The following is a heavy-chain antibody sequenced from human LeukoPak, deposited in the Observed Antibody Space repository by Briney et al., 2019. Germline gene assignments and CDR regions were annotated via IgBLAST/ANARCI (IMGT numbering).Heavy chain of an antibody. CDR2: VYSGGDT. J-gene: IGHJ5*02. CDR3: TRDPDA. V-gene: IGHV3-66*01. Sequence: GGSLRLSCAASGFTVTNYYMSWVRKAPGKGLEWVSVVYSGGDTYHADSVRGRFTLSRDNSKNTLYLQMNSLRDEDTAVYYCTRDPDAWGQGTLVTVSS. CDR1: GFTVTNYY.